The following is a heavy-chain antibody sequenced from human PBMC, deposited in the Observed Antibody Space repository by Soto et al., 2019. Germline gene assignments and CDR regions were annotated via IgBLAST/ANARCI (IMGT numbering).Heavy chain of an antibody. V-gene: IGHV3-30-3*01. CDR3: ARGQHGLDH. CDR2: VSNDGRNK. Sequence: VQLLESGGGVVQPGRSLRLSCAASGFTFSSYAMHWVRQPPGKGLEWVAVVSNDGRNKFYADSVRGRFTISRDNSKNTVYLEMDSLRVEDTAVFYCARGQHGLDHWGQGSRVLVSP. CDR1: GFTFSSYA. D-gene: IGHD2-8*01. J-gene: IGHJ4*02.